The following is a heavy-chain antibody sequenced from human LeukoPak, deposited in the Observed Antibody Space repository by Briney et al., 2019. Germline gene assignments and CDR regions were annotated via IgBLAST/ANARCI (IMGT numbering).Heavy chain of an antibody. V-gene: IGHV5-51*01. CDR3: ARQLPGVSSAFDI. J-gene: IGHJ3*02. CDR2: IYPGDSDT. Sequence: GESLKISCKGSGYSFSSYWIGWVRQMPGKGLEWMGIIYPGDSDTRYSPSFQGQVTISADKSNSTAFLQWSSLKASDTAMYYCARQLPGVSSAFDIWGQGTMVITVSS. D-gene: IGHD5/OR15-5a*01. CDR1: GYSFSSYW.